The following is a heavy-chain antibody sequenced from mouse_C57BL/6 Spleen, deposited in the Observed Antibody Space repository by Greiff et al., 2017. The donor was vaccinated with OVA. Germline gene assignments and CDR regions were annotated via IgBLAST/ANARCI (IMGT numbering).Heavy chain of an antibody. Sequence: VQLQQSGAELARPGASVKLSCKASGYTFTSYGISWVKQRTGQGLEWIGEIYPRSGNTYYNEKFKGKATLTGDKSSSTAYMELRSLTSEDSAVYFCAKHYINYGLDYWGQGTTLTVSS. J-gene: IGHJ2*01. CDR2: IYPRSGNT. D-gene: IGHD2-5*01. CDR1: GYTFTSYG. CDR3: AKHYINYGLDY. V-gene: IGHV1-81*01.